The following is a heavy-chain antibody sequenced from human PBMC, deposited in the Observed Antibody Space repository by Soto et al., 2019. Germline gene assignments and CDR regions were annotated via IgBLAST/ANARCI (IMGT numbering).Heavy chain of an antibody. CDR1: GFTFSSYA. CDR2: ISYDGSNK. V-gene: IGHV3-30-3*01. Sequence: QVQLVESGGGVVQPGRSLRLSCAASGFTFSSYAMHWVRQAPGKGLGWVAVISYDGSNKYYADSVKGRFTISRDNSKNTLYLQMNSLRAEDTAVYYCARDGGSGWYGAFDIWGQGTMVTVSS. CDR3: ARDGGSGWYGAFDI. J-gene: IGHJ3*02. D-gene: IGHD6-19*01.